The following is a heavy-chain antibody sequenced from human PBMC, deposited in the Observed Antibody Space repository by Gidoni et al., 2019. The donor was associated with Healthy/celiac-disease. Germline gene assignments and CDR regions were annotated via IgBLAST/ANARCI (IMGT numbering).Heavy chain of an antibody. CDR3: ARVGITGTHRGWFDP. CDR2: IYHSGST. Sequence: QVQLQESGPGLVKPSETLSLTCTVSGYSISSGYYWGWIRQPPGKGLEWIGSIYHSGSTYYNPSLKSRVTISVDTSNNQFSLKLSSVTAADTAVYYCARVGITGTHRGWFDPWGQGTLVTVSS. D-gene: IGHD1-20*01. J-gene: IGHJ5*02. CDR1: GYSISSGYY. V-gene: IGHV4-38-2*02.